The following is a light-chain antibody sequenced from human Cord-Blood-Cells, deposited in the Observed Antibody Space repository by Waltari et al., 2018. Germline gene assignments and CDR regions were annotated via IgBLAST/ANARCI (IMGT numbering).Light chain of an antibody. CDR1: SSNIGSNT. CDR3: AAWDDSLNGVV. V-gene: IGLV1-44*01. Sequence: QSVLTQPPSASGTPGQRVTISCSGSSSNIGSNTVNWYQQLPGTAPKLLIYSNKQRPSGVPDRFSGSKSGPSASLAISGRQSEDEADYYCAAWDDSLNGVVFGGGTKLTVL. CDR2: SNK. J-gene: IGLJ2*01.